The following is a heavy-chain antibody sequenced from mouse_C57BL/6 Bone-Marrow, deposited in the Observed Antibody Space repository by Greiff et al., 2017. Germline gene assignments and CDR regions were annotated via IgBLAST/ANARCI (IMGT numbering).Heavy chain of an antibody. V-gene: IGHV1-72*01. CDR2: IDPNGGGT. Sequence: QVQLQQSGAELVKPGASVKLSCKASGYTFTSYWMHWVKQRPGRGLEWIGRIDPNGGGTKYNEKFKSKATLTVDKPTSTAYMQLSSLTSDDSAVYYLARAVYSSYYAMDYWGQGTSVTVSS. J-gene: IGHJ4*01. D-gene: IGHD1-1*01. CDR3: ARAVYSSYYAMDY. CDR1: GYTFTSYW.